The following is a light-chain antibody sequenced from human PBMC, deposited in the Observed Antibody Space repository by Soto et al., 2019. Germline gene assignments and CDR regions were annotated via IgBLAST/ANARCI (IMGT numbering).Light chain of an antibody. CDR2: GAS. CDR1: QSVSSSY. CDR3: QQYGSSPRFT. Sequence: EIVLTQSPGTLSLSPGERATLSCRASQSVSSSYLAWYQQKPGQAPRLLIYGASSRATGIPYRFSGSGAGTDFTLTISRLEPEEFAVYYCQQYGSSPRFTFGPGTKVDIK. J-gene: IGKJ3*01. V-gene: IGKV3-20*01.